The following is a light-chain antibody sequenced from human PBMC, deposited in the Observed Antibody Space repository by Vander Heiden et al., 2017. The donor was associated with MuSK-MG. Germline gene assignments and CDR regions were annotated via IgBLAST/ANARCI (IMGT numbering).Light chain of an antibody. CDR1: QNIARY. Sequence: DIQMTQSPSSLSARVGDRVTITCRASQNIARYLHWYQQQPGKAPKILIYTASRLQSGVPSRFSGSGYGTDFTLTISRLQPEDVATYYCQQSDNFPRTFGQGTKLDIK. V-gene: IGKV1-39*01. J-gene: IGKJ2*01. CDR2: TAS. CDR3: QQSDNFPRT.